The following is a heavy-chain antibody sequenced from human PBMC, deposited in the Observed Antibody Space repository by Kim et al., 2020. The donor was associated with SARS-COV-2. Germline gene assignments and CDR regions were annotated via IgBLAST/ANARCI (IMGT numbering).Heavy chain of an antibody. J-gene: IGHJ4*02. V-gene: IGHV4-61*02. CDR3: ARGGRKGSDY. CDR2: ST. Sequence: STNYNPSRKSQVTISVDAAKNQFSLKLSSVTAADTAVYYCARGGRKGSDYWGQGTLVTVSS.